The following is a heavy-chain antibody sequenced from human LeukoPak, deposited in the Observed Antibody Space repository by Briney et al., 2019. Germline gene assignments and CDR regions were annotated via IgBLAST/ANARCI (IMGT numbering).Heavy chain of an antibody. CDR2: ISGSGGSA. Sequence: PGGSLRLSCAASGFTFSSYAMSWVRQAPGKGLEWVSGISGSGGSAYYADSVKGRFTISRDNSKNTLYLQMNSLRVEDTAVYYCAKVRVGITSDFDYWGQGTLVTVSS. D-gene: IGHD1-26*01. CDR1: GFTFSSYA. J-gene: IGHJ4*02. CDR3: AKVRVGITSDFDY. V-gene: IGHV3-23*01.